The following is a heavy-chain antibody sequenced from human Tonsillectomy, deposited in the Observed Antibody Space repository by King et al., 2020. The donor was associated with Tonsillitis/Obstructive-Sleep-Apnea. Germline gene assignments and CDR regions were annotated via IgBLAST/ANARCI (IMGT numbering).Heavy chain of an antibody. Sequence: DVQLVESGGGVVQPGRSLRLSCAASGFTFNNYAMHWVRQAPGKGLEWVSLISWDGGSTYYADSVKGRFTISRDNSKNSLYLQMNSLRAEDTALYYCAKDKGPAASHESLYGMDVWGQGTTVTVSS. CDR1: GFTFNNYA. V-gene: IGHV3-43D*03. D-gene: IGHD2-2*01. J-gene: IGHJ6*02. CDR3: AKDKGPAASHESLYGMDV. CDR2: ISWDGGST.